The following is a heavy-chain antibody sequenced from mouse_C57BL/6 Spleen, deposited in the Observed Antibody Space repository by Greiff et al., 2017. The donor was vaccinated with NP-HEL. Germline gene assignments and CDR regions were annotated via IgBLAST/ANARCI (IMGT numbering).Heavy chain of an antibody. V-gene: IGHV5-16*01. Sequence: EVKLMESEGGLVQPGSSMKLSCTASGFTFSDYYMAWVRQVPEKGLEWVANINYDGSSTYYLDSLKSRFTISRDNAKNILYLQMSSLKSEDTDTYYCAREGGYDGEGYFDYWGQGTTLTVSS. CDR3: AREGGYDGEGYFDY. CDR2: INYDGSST. CDR1: GFTFSDYY. J-gene: IGHJ2*01. D-gene: IGHD2-2*01.